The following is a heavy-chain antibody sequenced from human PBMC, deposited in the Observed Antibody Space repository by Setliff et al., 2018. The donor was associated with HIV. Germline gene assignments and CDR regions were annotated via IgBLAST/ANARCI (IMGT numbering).Heavy chain of an antibody. D-gene: IGHD4-17*01. J-gene: IGHJ4*02. Sequence: KPSETLSLTCTVSGASVGSGSHYWSWIRQPPGKGLEYIGYINYSWRTTYNPSLKSRVSMSIDTSKNQFPLRLSSVTAADTAVYYCARDPPGHGDSNDYWGQGTLVTVSS. CDR3: ARDPPGHGDSNDY. CDR2: INYSWRT. CDR1: GASVGSGSHY. V-gene: IGHV4-61*01.